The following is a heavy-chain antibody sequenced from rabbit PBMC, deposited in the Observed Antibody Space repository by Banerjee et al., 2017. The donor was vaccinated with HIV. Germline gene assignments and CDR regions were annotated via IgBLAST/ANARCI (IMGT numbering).Heavy chain of an antibody. CDR2: IYTGSSGIT. CDR1: GFSFSSNYW. J-gene: IGHJ4*01. D-gene: IGHD1-1*01. CDR3: ARAGGFEKYFNL. V-gene: IGHV1S45*01. Sequence: QGQLEESGGDLVKPEGSLTLTCTASGFSFSSNYWISWVRQAPGKGLEWIGCIYTGSSGITYYATWAKGRFTISKPSSTTVDLQMTSLTAADTATYFCARAGGFEKYFNLWGPGTLVTVS.